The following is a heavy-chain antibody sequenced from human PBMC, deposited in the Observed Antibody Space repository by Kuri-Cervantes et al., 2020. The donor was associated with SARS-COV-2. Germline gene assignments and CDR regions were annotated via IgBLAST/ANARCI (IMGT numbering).Heavy chain of an antibody. J-gene: IGHJ4*02. V-gene: IGHV3-30*03. D-gene: IGHD2-2*01. CDR3: ARDRVVPAAAGGFDY. CDR2: ISSDGKNK. CDR1: GFNFSTTD. Sequence: GESLKISCVASGFNFSTTDMHWVRQAPGKGLEWVTFISSDGKNKKCMASGKGRFTISRDNSQNTLYLQMNSLRAEDTAVYYCARDRVVPAAAGGFDYWGQGTLVTVSS.